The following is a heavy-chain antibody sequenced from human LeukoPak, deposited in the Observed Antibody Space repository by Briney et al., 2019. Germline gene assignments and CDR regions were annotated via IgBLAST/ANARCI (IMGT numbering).Heavy chain of an antibody. CDR1: GGSFSGYY. Sequence: PSETLSLTCAVYGGSFSGYYWSWIRQPPGKGLEWIGEINHSGSTNYNPSLKSRVTISVDTSKNQFSLKLSSVTAADTAVYYCARAGSPEGRYYYGMDVWGQGTTVTVSS. CDR2: INHSGST. J-gene: IGHJ6*02. V-gene: IGHV4-34*01. D-gene: IGHD6-13*01. CDR3: ARAGSPEGRYYYGMDV.